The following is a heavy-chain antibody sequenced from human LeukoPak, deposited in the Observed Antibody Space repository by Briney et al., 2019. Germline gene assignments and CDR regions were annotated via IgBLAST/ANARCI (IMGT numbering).Heavy chain of an antibody. CDR2: ISSSSSTI. J-gene: IGHJ4*02. Sequence: PGGSLRLSCAASGFTFSSYSMNWVRQAPGKGLEWVSYISSSSSTIYCADSVKGRFTISRDNAKNSLYLQMNSLRAEDTAVYYCARDRALWFGELYFDYWGQGTLVTVSS. CDR3: ARDRALWFGELYFDY. D-gene: IGHD3-10*01. CDR1: GFTFSSYS. V-gene: IGHV3-48*01.